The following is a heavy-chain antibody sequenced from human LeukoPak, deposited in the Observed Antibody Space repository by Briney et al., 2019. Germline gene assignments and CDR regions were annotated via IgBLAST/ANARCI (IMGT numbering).Heavy chain of an antibody. CDR3: ATLVVPAAMWGETITYNWFDP. V-gene: IGHV1-69*13. CDR1: GGTFSSYA. J-gene: IGHJ5*02. CDR2: IIPIFGTA. Sequence: SVKVSCKASGGTFSSYAISWVRQAPGQGLEWMGGIIPIFGTANYAQKFQGRVTITADESTSTAYMELSSLRSEDAAVYYCATLVVPAAMWGETITYNWFDPWGQGTLVTVSS. D-gene: IGHD2-2*01.